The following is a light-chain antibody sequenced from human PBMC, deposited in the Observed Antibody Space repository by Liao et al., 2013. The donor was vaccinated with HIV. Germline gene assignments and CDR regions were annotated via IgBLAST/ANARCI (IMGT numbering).Light chain of an antibody. CDR3: QSADSSGTYPYV. V-gene: IGLV3-21*01. CDR2: DDS. J-gene: IGLJ1*01. CDR1: NIGSKS. Sequence: SYVLTQPPSVSVAPGKTARITCGGNNIGSKSVHWYQQKPGQAPVLVMHDDSDRPSGIPVRFSGSSSGTTVTLTISGVQAEDEADYYCQSADSSGTYPYVFGTGTKVTVL.